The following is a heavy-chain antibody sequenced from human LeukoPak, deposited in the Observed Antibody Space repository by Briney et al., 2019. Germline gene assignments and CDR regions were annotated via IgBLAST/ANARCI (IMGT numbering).Heavy chain of an antibody. D-gene: IGHD6-13*01. Sequence: SVKVSCKASGGTFSSYAISWVRQAPGQGLEWMGGIIPIFGTTNYAQKFQGRVTITADESTSTAYMELSSLRSEDTAMYYCARNLLDSSTWYGVGYWGQGTLVTVSS. CDR2: IIPIFGTT. V-gene: IGHV1-69*13. CDR1: GGTFSSYA. CDR3: ARNLLDSSTWYGVGY. J-gene: IGHJ4*02.